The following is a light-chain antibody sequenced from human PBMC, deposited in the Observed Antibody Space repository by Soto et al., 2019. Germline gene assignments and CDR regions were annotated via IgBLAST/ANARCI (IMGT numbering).Light chain of an antibody. V-gene: IGKV3-20*01. CDR1: QRVSSRY. J-gene: IGKJ1*01. Sequence: EIVLTQSPGTLSLSPGERATLSCRASQRVSSRYLAWYQQKPGQAPSLLIFGASNRATGIPDRFSGSGSGTDFNFTIGRLEPEDFAMYYCQQYSDSPPTFGQGTKVDIK. CDR3: QQYSDSPPT. CDR2: GAS.